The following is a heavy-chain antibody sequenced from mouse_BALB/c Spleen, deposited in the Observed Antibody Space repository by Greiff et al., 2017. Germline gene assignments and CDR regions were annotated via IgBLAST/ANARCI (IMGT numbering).Heavy chain of an antibody. D-gene: IGHD4-1*01. CDR3: TRDWDKFAY. CDR2: IRLKSNNYAT. CDR1: GFTFSNYW. V-gene: IGHV6-6*02. Sequence: EVQRVESGGGLVQPGGSMKLSCVASGFTFSNYWMNWVRQSPEKGLEWVAEIRLKSNNYATHYAESVKGRFTISRDDSKSSVYLQMTHLRAEDTGIYYCTRDWDKFAYWGQGTLVTVSA. J-gene: IGHJ3*01.